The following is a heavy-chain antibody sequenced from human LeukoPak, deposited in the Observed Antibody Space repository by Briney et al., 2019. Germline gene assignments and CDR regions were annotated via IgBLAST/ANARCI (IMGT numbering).Heavy chain of an antibody. CDR2: MNPNSGNT. CDR3: ARWGGLNPNGADGN. Sequence: ASVKVSCKASGYTFTSYDINWVRRATGQGLEWMGWMNPNSGNTGYAQKFQGRVTMTRNTSISTAYMELSSLRSEDTAVYYCARWGGLNPNGADGNWGQGTLVTVSP. CDR1: GYTFTSYD. J-gene: IGHJ4*02. D-gene: IGHD3-16*01. V-gene: IGHV1-8*01.